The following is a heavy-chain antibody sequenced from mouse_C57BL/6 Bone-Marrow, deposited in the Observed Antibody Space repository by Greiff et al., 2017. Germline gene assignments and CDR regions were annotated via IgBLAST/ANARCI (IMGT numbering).Heavy chain of an antibody. J-gene: IGHJ3*01. D-gene: IGHD2-3*01. V-gene: IGHV6-3*01. Sequence: EVMLVESGGGLVQPGGSMKLSCVASGFTFSNYWMNWVRQSPEKGLEWVAQIRLKSDNYATHYAESVKGRFTISREDSKSSVYLQMNNLRAEDTVIYYCTGGRWLLSLTYMPFAYWGQGTLVTVSA. CDR3: TGGRWLLSLTYMPFAY. CDR1: GFTFSNYW. CDR2: IRLKSDNYAT.